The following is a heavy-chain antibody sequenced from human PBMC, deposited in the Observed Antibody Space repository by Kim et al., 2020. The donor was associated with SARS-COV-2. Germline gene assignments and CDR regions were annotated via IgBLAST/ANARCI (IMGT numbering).Heavy chain of an antibody. D-gene: IGHD2-8*02. CDR1: GGSFSSQG. V-gene: IGHV1-69*13. CDR3: ARERFLVGPTAGEAPHLDL. Sequence: SVKVSCKPSGGSFSSQGISWVRQAPGQTFELLGGIVPKFYEATNAPTTYAPKFRDRLKLTADDSATVTYLELSDLTSDDTAIYYCARERFLVGPTAGEAPHLDLWGQGTLVTVSS. J-gene: IGHJ5*02. CDR2: IVPKFYEATNAPT.